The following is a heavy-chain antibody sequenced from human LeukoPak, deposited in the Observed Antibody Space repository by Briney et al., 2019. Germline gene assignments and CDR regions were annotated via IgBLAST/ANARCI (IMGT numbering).Heavy chain of an antibody. CDR3: ATYYTARSWYAFDI. CDR2: FDPEDGET. Sequence: ASVKVSCKVSGYTLTQLSMHWVRQAPGKGLEWMGGFDPEDGETIYAQKFQGRVTMTEDTSTDTAYMELSSLRSEDTAVYYCATYYTARSWYAFDIWGQGTMVTVSS. CDR1: GYTLTQLS. J-gene: IGHJ3*02. D-gene: IGHD5-18*01. V-gene: IGHV1-24*01.